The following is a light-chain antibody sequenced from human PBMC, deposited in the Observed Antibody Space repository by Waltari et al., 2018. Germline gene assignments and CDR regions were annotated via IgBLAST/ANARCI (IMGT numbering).Light chain of an antibody. CDR2: GAS. CDR1: QSVSTY. V-gene: IGKV3-11*01. CDR3: QQTYSAPMST. Sequence: EIVLTQSPATLSLSPGERATLSCRASQSVSTYLAWYQQKPGQVPRLLIYGASNRATGIPARFSGSGSGTDFTLTISSLQPEDFATYYCQQTYSAPMSTFGRGTKLEIK. J-gene: IGKJ2*01.